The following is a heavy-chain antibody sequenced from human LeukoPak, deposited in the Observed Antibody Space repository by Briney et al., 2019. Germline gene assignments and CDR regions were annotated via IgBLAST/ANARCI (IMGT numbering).Heavy chain of an antibody. CDR3: ARAPSVRTGYNYYYYYLDV. Sequence: GGSLRLSCAASGFTFSSYWMHWVRQAPGKGLVWVSRINSDGSSTSYADSVKGRFTIPRDNAKNTLYLQMNSLRAEDTAVYYCARAPSVRTGYNYYYYYLDVWGKGATVTVSS. CDR2: INSDGSST. CDR1: GFTFSSYW. J-gene: IGHJ6*03. V-gene: IGHV3-74*01. D-gene: IGHD5-18*01.